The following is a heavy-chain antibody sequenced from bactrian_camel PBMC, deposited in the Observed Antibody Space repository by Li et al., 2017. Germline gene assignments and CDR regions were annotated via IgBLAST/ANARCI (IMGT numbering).Heavy chain of an antibody. CDR2: IDTSGGT. Sequence: HVQLVESGGGSVQPGGSLKLSCVVSGYKSYYMAWFRQAPGNEREAVAFIDTSGGTNYAYSVAGRFTISKDNAKNTLYLQMNSLKPEDTAMYYCAADRMAYLRSSVQLAAYNFWGQGTQVTVS. J-gene: IGHJ4*01. D-gene: IGHD1*01. CDR3: AADRMAYLRSSVQLAAYNF. CDR1: GYKSYY. V-gene: IGHV3S53*01.